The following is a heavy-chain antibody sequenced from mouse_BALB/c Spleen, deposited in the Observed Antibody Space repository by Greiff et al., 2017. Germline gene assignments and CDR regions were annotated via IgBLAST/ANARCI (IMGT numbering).Heavy chain of an antibody. Sequence: EVKLVESGAELVKPGASVKLSCTASGFNIKDTYMHWVKQRPEQGLEWIGRIDPANGNTKYDPKFQGKATITADTSSNTAYLQLSSLTSEDTAVYYCANAYGNFLYYAMDYWGQGTSVTVSS. J-gene: IGHJ4*01. CDR1: GFNIKDTY. CDR2: IDPANGNT. D-gene: IGHD2-1*01. CDR3: ANAYGNFLYYAMDY. V-gene: IGHV14-3*02.